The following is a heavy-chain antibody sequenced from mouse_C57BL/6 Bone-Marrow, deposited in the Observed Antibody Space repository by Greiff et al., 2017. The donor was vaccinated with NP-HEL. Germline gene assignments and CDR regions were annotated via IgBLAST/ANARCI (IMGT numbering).Heavy chain of an antibody. V-gene: IGHV1-72*01. J-gene: IGHJ4*01. CDR2: IDPNSGGT. D-gene: IGHD6-5*01. CDR1: GYTFTSYW. CDR3: ARENPIYARDY. Sequence: VQLQQPGAELVKPGASVKLSCKASGYTFTSYWMHWVKQRPGRGLEWIGRIDPNSGGTKYNEKFKSKATLTVDKPSSTAYMQLNSLTSEDSAVYYYARENPIYARDYWGQGTSVTVSS.